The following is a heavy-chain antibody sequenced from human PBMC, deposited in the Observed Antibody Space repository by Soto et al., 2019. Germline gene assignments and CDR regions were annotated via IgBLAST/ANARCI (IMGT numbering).Heavy chain of an antibody. D-gene: IGHD3-22*01. J-gene: IGHJ6*02. CDR2: INPNSGGT. CDR1: GYTFTGYY. Sequence: ASVKVSCKASGYTFTGYYMHWVRQAPGQGLEWMGWINPNSGGTNYAQKFQGWVTMTRDTPISTAYMELSRLRSDDTAVYYCARGEGSYYYDSSGYSPLFYYYYYGMDVWGQGTTVTVSS. V-gene: IGHV1-2*04. CDR3: ARGEGSYYYDSSGYSPLFYYYYYGMDV.